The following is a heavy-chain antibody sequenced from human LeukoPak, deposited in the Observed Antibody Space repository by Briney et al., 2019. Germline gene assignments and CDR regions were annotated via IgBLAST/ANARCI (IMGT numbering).Heavy chain of an antibody. V-gene: IGHV1-18*04. CDR3: ARPTGTRGRSAFDI. Sequence: GASVKVSCKASGYTFTGYYMHWVRQAPGQGLEWMGWISAYNGNTNYAQKLQGRVTMTTDTSTSTAYMELRSLRSDDTAVYYCARPTGTRGRSAFDIWGQGTMVTVSS. CDR1: GYTFTGYY. CDR2: ISAYNGNT. J-gene: IGHJ3*02. D-gene: IGHD1-1*01.